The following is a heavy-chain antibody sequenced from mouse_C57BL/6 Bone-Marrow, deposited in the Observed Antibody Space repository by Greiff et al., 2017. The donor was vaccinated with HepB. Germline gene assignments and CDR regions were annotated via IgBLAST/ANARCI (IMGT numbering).Heavy chain of an antibody. V-gene: IGHV1-81*01. CDR1: GYTFTSYG. D-gene: IGHD2-3*01. Sequence: VKLMESGAELARPGASVKLSCKASGYTFTSYGISWVKQRTGQGLEWIGEIYPRSGNTYYNEKFKGKATLTADKSSSTAYMELRSLTSEDSAVYFWARYGYYGAMDYWGQGTSVTVSS. CDR2: IYPRSGNT. CDR3: ARYGYYGAMDY. J-gene: IGHJ4*01.